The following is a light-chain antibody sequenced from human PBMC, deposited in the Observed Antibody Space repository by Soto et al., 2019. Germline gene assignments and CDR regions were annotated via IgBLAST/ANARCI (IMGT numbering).Light chain of an antibody. CDR3: QKYKSAPNT. CDR1: RDISSS. J-gene: IGKJ2*01. CDR2: AAS. Sequence: DVQMTQSPSSLSASVGDRVTITCRASRDISSSLAWYQQKPGKVPKLLIYAASTLHAGVQSRFSGSGSGTFFTLTINSLQPEDVATYYCQKYKSAPNTFGRGTRLEIK. V-gene: IGKV1-27*01.